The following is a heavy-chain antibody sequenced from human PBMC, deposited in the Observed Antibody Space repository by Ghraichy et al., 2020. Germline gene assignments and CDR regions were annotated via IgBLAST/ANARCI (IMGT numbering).Heavy chain of an antibody. CDR2: IYYSGST. CDR1: GGSVSSGSYY. Sequence: SETLSLTCTVSGGSVSSGSYYWSWIRQPPGKGLEWIGYIYYSGSTNYNPSLKSRVTISVDTSKNQFSLKLSSVTAADTAVYYCASSTSCYGGFECWFDPWGQGTLVTVSS. J-gene: IGHJ5*02. V-gene: IGHV4-61*01. CDR3: ASSTSCYGGFECWFDP. D-gene: IGHD2-2*01.